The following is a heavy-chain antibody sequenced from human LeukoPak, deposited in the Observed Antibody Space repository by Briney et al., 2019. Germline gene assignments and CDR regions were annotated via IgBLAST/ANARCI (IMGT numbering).Heavy chain of an antibody. V-gene: IGHV4-59*01. CDR2: IYYSGST. Sequence: SETLSLTCTASGGSISSYYWSWIRQPPGKGLEWIGYIYYSGSTNYNPSLKSRVTISVDTSKNQFSLKLSSVTAADTAVYYCARAVDCSGGSCYLNWFDPWGQGTLVTVSS. D-gene: IGHD2-15*01. CDR1: GGSISSYY. CDR3: ARAVDCSGGSCYLNWFDP. J-gene: IGHJ5*02.